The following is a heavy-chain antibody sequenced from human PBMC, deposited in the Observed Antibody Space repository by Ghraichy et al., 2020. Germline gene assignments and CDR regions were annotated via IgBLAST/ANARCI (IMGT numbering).Heavy chain of an antibody. CDR3: VHRGYSNSRAWFDA. D-gene: IGHD4-11*01. CDR1: GFSFSTSKMA. CDR2: VYWNDEK. J-gene: IGHJ5*02. Sequence: SGPTLVKPTQTLTLTCTFSGFSFSTSKMAVGWIRQPPGKALEWLAIVYWNDEKHYSPSLGSRLTIMKDTSKNQVVLTMTNMVLVDTATYYCVHRGYSNSRAWFDAWGQGALVTVSS. V-gene: IGHV2-5*01.